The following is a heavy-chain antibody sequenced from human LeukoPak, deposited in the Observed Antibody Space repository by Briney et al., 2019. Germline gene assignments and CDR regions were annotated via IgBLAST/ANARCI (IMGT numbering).Heavy chain of an antibody. D-gene: IGHD6-13*01. CDR1: GGSFSGYY. CDR2: INHSGST. V-gene: IGHV4-34*01. J-gene: IGHJ5*02. CDR3: ARGCRRSSWPRGNWFDP. Sequence: SETLSLTCAVYGGSFSGYYWSWIRQPPGKGLEWIGEINHSGSTNYNPSLKSRVTISVDTSKNQFSLKLSSVTAADTAVYYCARGCRRSSWPRGNWFDPWGQGTLVTVPS.